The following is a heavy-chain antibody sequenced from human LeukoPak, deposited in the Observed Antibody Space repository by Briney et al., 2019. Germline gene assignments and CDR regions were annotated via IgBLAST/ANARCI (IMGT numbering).Heavy chain of an antibody. CDR2: MNPNSGNT. CDR3: ARVYNRGSGYENWFDP. D-gene: IGHD3-3*01. V-gene: IGHV1-8*01. J-gene: IGHJ5*02. CDR1: GYTFTSYD. Sequence: ASVKVSCKASGYTFTSYDINWVRQATGQGLEWMGWMNPNSGNTGYAQKFQGRVTMTTDTSTSTAYMELRSLRSDDTAVYYCARVYNRGSGYENWFDPWGQGTLVTVSS.